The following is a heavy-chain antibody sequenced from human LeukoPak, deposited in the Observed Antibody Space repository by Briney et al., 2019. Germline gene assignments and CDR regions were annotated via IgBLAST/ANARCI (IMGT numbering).Heavy chain of an antibody. CDR3: TTVPSAREDY. J-gene: IGHJ4*02. V-gene: IGHV3-15*01. CDR1: GFTVTHAW. Sequence: GGSLRLSCAVSGFTVTHAWMTWVRQVPGKGLEWIGRIKSDADGGTVDYAASVKGRFTLSRDDSVDTLYLQMDSLNTGDSGVYYCTTVPSAREDYWGQGTLVTVSS. D-gene: IGHD1-26*01. CDR2: IKSDADGGTV.